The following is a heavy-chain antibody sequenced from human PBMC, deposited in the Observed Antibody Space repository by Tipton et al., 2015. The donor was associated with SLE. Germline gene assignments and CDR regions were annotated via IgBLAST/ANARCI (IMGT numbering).Heavy chain of an antibody. CDR3: ARDPFDYGDYEWYFDL. CDR1: GFTFSSYA. J-gene: IGHJ2*01. V-gene: IGHV3-7*01. D-gene: IGHD4-17*01. Sequence: GSLRLSCAASGFTFSSYAMHWVRQAPGKGLEWVANIKQDGSEKYYVDSVKGRFTISRDNAKNSLYLQMNSLRAEDTAVYYCARDPFDYGDYEWYFDLWGRGTLVTVSS. CDR2: IKQDGSEK.